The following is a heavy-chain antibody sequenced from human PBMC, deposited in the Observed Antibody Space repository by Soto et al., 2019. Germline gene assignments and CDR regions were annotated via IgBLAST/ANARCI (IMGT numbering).Heavy chain of an antibody. Sequence: EVQLEESGGGLVQPGGSLRVSCTASEFTFSSYWMHWVRQAPGKGLVWVSRINEHGSHTDYADSVKGRFTISRDNAKNTLFLQMNSLRAEDTAFYHCSRGSSGWPGVDYCGPGTLVTVSS. V-gene: IGHV3-74*01. J-gene: IGHJ4*02. CDR3: SRGSSGWPGVDY. D-gene: IGHD6-19*01. CDR1: EFTFSSYW. CDR2: INEHGSHT.